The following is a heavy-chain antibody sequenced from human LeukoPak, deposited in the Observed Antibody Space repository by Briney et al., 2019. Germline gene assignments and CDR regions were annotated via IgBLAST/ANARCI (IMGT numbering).Heavy chain of an antibody. J-gene: IGHJ6*03. D-gene: IGHD2-2*01. CDR2: ISAYNGNT. CDR1: GYTFTSYG. Sequence: GASVKVSCKASGYTFTSYGISWVRQAPGQGLEWMGWISAYNGNTNYAQKLQGRVTMTTDTSTSTAYMELRSLRSDDTAVYYCARVGKKGYCSSTSCYSYYYYMDVWGKGTTVTVSS. CDR3: ARVGKKGYCSSTSCYSYYYYMDV. V-gene: IGHV1-18*01.